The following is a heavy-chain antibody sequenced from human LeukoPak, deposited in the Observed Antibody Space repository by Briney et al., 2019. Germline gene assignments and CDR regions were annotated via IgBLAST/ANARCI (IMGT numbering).Heavy chain of an antibody. CDR3: ARADPGDYDSLTGYYTAFDY. D-gene: IGHD3-9*01. J-gene: IGHJ4*02. CDR1: GYSINRGYH. CDR2: VHHSGST. Sequence: SETLSLTCSVSGYSINRGYHWGWVRQPPGKGLEWIASVHHSGSTYYNPSLKSRLAISADTSKNQFSLKLSSVTAADTAVYYCARADPGDYDSLTGYYTAFDYWGQGTLVTVSS. V-gene: IGHV4-38-2*02.